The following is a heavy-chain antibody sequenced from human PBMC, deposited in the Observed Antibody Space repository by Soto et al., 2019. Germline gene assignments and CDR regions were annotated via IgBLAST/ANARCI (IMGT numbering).Heavy chain of an antibody. CDR1: GFTVSSNY. V-gene: IGHV3-66*01. J-gene: IGHJ3*02. CDR3: ARGLHHSSDWFQTKGSEKDAFDI. D-gene: IGHD6-19*01. CDR2: IYSGGST. Sequence: GGSLRLSCAASGFTVSSNYMSWVRQAPGKGLEWVSVIYSGGSTYYADSVKGRFTISRDNSKNTLYLQMNSLRAEDTTVYYWARGLHHSSDWFQTKGSEKDAFDIWGQGTMVTVSS.